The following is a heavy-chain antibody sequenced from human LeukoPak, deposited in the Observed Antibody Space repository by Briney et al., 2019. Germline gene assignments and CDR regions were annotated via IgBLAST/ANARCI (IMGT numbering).Heavy chain of an antibody. V-gene: IGHV1-46*01. D-gene: IGHD3-3*01. J-gene: IGHJ6*03. CDR1: GYTFTSYY. Sequence: ASVKVSCKASGYTFTSYYMHWVRQAPGQGLEWMGIINPSGGSTSYAQKFQGRVTITRNTSISTAYMELSSLRSEDTAVYYCARGPNSDADFWSGYYLYYYYYYMDVWGKGTTVTVSS. CDR3: ARGPNSDADFWSGYYLYYYYYYMDV. CDR2: INPSGGST.